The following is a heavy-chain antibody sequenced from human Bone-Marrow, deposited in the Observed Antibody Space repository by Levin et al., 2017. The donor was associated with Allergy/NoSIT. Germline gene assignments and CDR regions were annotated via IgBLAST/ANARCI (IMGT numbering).Heavy chain of an antibody. CDR1: RFSFNNYA. V-gene: IGHV3-30*04. J-gene: IGHJ3*01. D-gene: IGHD6-19*01. Sequence: GGSLRLSCKVSRFSFNNYAMYWVRQAPGKGLEWVAAISYDGTNADYAASVQGRFTVTRDNSREALYLQMSSLRSEDTAMYYCARDLWQWLTKSTFDVWGQGTMVTVSS. CDR3: ARDLWQWLTKSTFDV. CDR2: ISYDGTNA.